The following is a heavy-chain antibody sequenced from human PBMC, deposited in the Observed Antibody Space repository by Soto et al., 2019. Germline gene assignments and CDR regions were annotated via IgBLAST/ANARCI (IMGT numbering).Heavy chain of an antibody. CDR1: GGSISSGDYY. CDR2: IYYSGST. V-gene: IGHV4-30-4*01. D-gene: IGHD6-13*01. Sequence: SETLSLTCTVSGGSISSGDYYWSWIRQPPEKGLEWIGYIYYSGSTYYNPSLKSRVTISVDTSKNQFSLKLSSVTAADTAVYYCAREYPIAPSSGGMDVWGQGTTVTVSS. J-gene: IGHJ6*02. CDR3: AREYPIAPSSGGMDV.